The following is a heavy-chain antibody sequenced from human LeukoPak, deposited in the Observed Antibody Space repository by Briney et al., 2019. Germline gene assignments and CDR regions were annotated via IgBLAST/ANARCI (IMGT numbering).Heavy chain of an antibody. D-gene: IGHD3-10*01. V-gene: IGHV3-23*01. CDR2: ISADSATT. CDR3: ARKSASGNYPLDY. J-gene: IGHJ4*02. Sequence: GGSLRLSCAASGFTFSSYEMNWVRQAPGKGLEWVSVISADSATTFYADSVKGRFTISRDNAKNTVFLQMSSLRAEDTALYYCARKSASGNYPLDYWGQGTLVTVSS. CDR1: GFTFSSYE.